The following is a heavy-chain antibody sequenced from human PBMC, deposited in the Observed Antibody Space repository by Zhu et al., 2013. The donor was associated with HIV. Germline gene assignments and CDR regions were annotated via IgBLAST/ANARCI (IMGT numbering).Heavy chain of an antibody. CDR2: INPSGGST. Sequence: QVQLVQSGAEVKKPGASVKVSCKASGYTFTSYYMHWVRQAPGQGLEWMGIINPSGGSTSYAQKFQGRVTMTRDTSTSTVYMELSSLRSEDTAVYYCASTVTDKRGYFQHWGQGTLVTVSS. CDR1: GYTFTSYY. CDR3: ASTVTDKRGYFQH. D-gene: IGHD4-17*01. V-gene: IGHV1-46*01. J-gene: IGHJ1*01.